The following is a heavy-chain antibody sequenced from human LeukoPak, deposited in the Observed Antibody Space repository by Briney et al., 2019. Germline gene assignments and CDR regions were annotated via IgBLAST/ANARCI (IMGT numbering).Heavy chain of an antibody. J-gene: IGHJ4*02. CDR3: ARVSVAGTGPDY. CDR2: FSYNVHS. CDR1: GGSVSSSNYY. Sequence: SSETLSLTCTVSGGSVSSSNYYWSWIRQPPGKGLEWLGFFSYNVHSDYNPSLKSRATISVDTSKNQFSLRLSSVTAADTAIYYCARVSVAGTGPDYWGQGTLVTVSS. D-gene: IGHD6-13*01. V-gene: IGHV4-61*01.